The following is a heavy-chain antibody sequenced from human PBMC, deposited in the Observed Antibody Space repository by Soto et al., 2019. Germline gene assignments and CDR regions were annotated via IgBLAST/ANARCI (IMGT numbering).Heavy chain of an antibody. D-gene: IGHD6-19*01. CDR3: ARDQERGTYRSGCFVWFDP. V-gene: IGHV1-3*01. J-gene: IGHJ5*02. CDR1: GYTFNSYT. Sequence: QVQLVQSGAEVQKPGASVTVSCQASGYTFNSYTIHWMRQAPGQRLEWMGWINAGNGNTKYSQKFEGRVTLTRDTSASTAYMELSSLKSEDTAVYDCARDQERGTYRSGCFVWFDPWGQGTLVTVSS. CDR2: INAGNGNT.